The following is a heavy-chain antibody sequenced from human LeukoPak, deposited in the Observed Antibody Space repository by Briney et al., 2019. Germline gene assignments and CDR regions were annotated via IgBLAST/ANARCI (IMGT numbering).Heavy chain of an antibody. CDR1: GGSISSGSYY. CDR2: IYTSGST. J-gene: IGHJ3*02. CDR3: ARGSRYSSGWYFAFDI. D-gene: IGHD6-19*01. Sequence: SQTLSLTCTVSGGSISSGSYYWSWIRQPAGKGLEWIGRIYTSGSTNYNPSLKSRVTISVDTSKNQFTLKLSSVTAADTAVYYCARGSRYSSGWYFAFDIWGQGTMVTVSS. V-gene: IGHV4-61*02.